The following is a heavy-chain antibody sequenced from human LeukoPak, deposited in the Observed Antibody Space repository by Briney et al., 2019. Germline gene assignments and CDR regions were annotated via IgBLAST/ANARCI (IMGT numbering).Heavy chain of an antibody. CDR2: ISGSGGST. Sequence: GGSLRLSCAASGFTFSSYAMSWVRQAPGKGLEWVSAISGSGGSTYYADSVKGRFTISRDNSKNTLYLQMNSLRAENTAVYYCAKDSSMVRGVITDFDYWGQGTLVTVSS. J-gene: IGHJ4*02. V-gene: IGHV3-23*01. D-gene: IGHD3-10*01. CDR3: AKDSSMVRGVITDFDY. CDR1: GFTFSSYA.